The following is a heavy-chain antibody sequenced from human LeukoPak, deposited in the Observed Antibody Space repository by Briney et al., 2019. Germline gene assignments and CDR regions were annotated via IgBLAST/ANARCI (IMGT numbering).Heavy chain of an antibody. V-gene: IGHV3-7*01. CDR2: IKQDGSEK. CDR1: GFTFSSYW. D-gene: IGHD2-2*01. Sequence: GGSLRLSCAASGFTFSSYWMSWVRQAPGKGLEWMANIKQDGSEKYYVDSVKGRFTISRDNAKNSLYLQMNSLRAEDTAVYYCARDSRYYYYYYMDVWGKGTTVTVSS. CDR3: ARDSRYYYYYYMDV. J-gene: IGHJ6*03.